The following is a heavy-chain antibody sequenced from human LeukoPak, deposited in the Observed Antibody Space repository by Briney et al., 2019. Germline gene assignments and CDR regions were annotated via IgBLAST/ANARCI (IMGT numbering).Heavy chain of an antibody. V-gene: IGHV1-69*04. CDR1: GGTFLNYA. J-gene: IGHJ3*02. CDR2: IIPILGIA. CDR3: ARASQDYYGSGSYYRGGDAFDI. Sequence: ASVKVSCKTSGGTFLNYAISWVRQAPGQGLEWMGRIIPILGIAKYAQKFQARVTLTADTSTSTAYMELSSLRSGDTAVYYCARASQDYYGSGSYYRGGDAFDIWGQGTMVTVSS. D-gene: IGHD3-10*01.